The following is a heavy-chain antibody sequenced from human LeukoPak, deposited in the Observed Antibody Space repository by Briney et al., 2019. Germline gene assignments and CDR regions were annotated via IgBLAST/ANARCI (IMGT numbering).Heavy chain of an antibody. CDR1: GFTFSSNG. CDR2: KWYDGSNK. J-gene: IGHJ4*02. V-gene: IGHV3-30*02. D-gene: IGHD3-10*01. CDR3: AKDISVYGSGSYRALDY. Sequence: GGSLRLSCAASGFTFSSNGMNWVRQAPGKGLEWVAGKWYDGSNKYYADSVKGRFTISRDNSKNTLYLQMNSLRAEDTALYYCAKDISVYGSGSYRALDYWGQGTLVTVSS.